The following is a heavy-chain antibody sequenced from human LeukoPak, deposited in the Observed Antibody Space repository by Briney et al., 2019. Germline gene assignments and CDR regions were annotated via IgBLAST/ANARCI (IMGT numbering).Heavy chain of an antibody. CDR3: ARGDTAMVIDYYYYYGMDV. V-gene: IGHV1-2*02. D-gene: IGHD5-18*01. CDR1: GYTFTGYY. J-gene: IGHJ6*02. CDR2: INPNSGGT. Sequence: ASVKVSCKASGYTFTGYYMHWVRQAPGQGLEWMGWINPNSGGTNYAQKFQGRVTMTRDTPISTAYMELSRLRSDDTAVYYCARGDTAMVIDYYYYYGMDVWGQGTTVTVSS.